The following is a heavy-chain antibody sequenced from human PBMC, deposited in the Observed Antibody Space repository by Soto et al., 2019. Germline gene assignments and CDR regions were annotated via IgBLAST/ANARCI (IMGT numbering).Heavy chain of an antibody. Sequence: QVQLQESGPGLVKPSETLSLTCTVSGGSISTYYWSWIRQPPGKGLEWIGYVYYSGETNYNPSLESRVTISVDTSRNRFSLNMTSATAADTAAYYCARKEDAASCAHYYMDVWGRGTAVTVSS. J-gene: IGHJ6*03. D-gene: IGHD5-18*01. CDR2: VYYSGET. CDR1: GGSISTYY. V-gene: IGHV4-59*01. CDR3: ARKEDAASCAHYYMDV.